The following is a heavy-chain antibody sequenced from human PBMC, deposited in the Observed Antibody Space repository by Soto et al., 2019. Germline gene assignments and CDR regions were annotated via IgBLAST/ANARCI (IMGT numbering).Heavy chain of an antibody. D-gene: IGHD6-6*01. J-gene: IGHJ4*02. CDR3: AAPPSY. CDR2: IYDSGST. Sequence: SQTRRLTCTVSAGSISCYYWSWIRQPPGKGLEWIGYIYDSGSTNYNPSLKSRVTISVDTSKNQFSLKLTSVTAADTAVYYCAAPPSYWGQGTLVTVS. CDR1: AGSISCYY. V-gene: IGHV4-59*01.